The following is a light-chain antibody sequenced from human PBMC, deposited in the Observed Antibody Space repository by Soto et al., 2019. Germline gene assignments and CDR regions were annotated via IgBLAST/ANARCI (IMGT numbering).Light chain of an antibody. V-gene: IGKV3-20*01. J-gene: IGKJ5*01. CDR3: QQYGSSQRIT. Sequence: EIVFTQAPGTLSLSPGERSTLSCRASHTLSNRFIAWYHQKPGQAPRLLIYDTSSRATGVPDRYSASGSGTEFTLTISSLQYEDFAVYYCQQYGSSQRITFGQGTRVEIK. CDR2: DTS. CDR1: HTLSNRF.